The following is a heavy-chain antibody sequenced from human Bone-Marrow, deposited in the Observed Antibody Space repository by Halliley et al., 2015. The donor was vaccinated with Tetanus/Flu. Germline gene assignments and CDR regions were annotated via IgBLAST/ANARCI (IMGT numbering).Heavy chain of an antibody. CDR2: IFHSGDT. V-gene: IGHV4-4*02. CDR3: ATIAQKMAPSFAP. CDR1: GGSISNNNW. Sequence: TLSLTCAVSGGSISNNNWWSWVRQPPGKGLERIGEIFHSGDTNYNPSLKSRVTISIDKTKNEFSLNLRSVTAADTAVYYCATIAQKMAPSFAPWGQGTLVPV. D-gene: IGHD5-12*01. J-gene: IGHJ5*02.